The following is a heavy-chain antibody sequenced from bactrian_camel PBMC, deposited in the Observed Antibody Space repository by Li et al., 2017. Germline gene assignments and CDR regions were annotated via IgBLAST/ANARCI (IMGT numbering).Heavy chain of an antibody. CDR2: IDSAGRA. CDR1: GYTASYNC. D-gene: IGHD1*01. J-gene: IGHJ4*01. CDR3: ASSQALAACINPFAYGD. Sequence: HVQLVESGGASVQAGGSLRLSCVASGYTASYNCMAWFRQAAGKERERVAIIDSAGRASYADSVQGRFTISKDHAKSTLYLQMNSLKPEDTAMYFCASSQALAACINPFAYGDWGQGTQVTVS. V-gene: IGHV3S53*01.